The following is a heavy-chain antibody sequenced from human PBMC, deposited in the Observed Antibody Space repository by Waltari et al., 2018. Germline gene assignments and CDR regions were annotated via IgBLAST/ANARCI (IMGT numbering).Heavy chain of an antibody. J-gene: IGHJ4*02. CDR3: ARDLVSYYDKGYFDY. CDR2: INPNSGGT. D-gene: IGHD3-22*01. Sequence: QVQLVQSGAEVKKPGASVKVSCKASGYTFTGYYMQWVRPAPGQGLEWMGWINPNSGGTNYAQKFQGRVTMTRDTSISTAYMELSRLRSDDTAVYYCARDLVSYYDKGYFDYWGQGTLVTVSS. V-gene: IGHV1-2*02. CDR1: GYTFTGYY.